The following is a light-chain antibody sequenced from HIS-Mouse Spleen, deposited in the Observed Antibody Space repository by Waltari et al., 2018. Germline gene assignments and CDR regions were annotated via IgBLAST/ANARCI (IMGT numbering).Light chain of an antibody. CDR3: SSYTSSSTDVV. CDR1: SSYVGGYHH. Sequence: QSALTQPASVSGSPGQSITISCTGTSSYVGGYHHVSWYQQHPGKAPKLMIYDVSNRPSGVSNRFSGSKSGNTASLTISGLQAEDEADYYCSSYTSSSTDVVFGGGTKLTVL. J-gene: IGLJ2*01. V-gene: IGLV2-14*03. CDR2: DVS.